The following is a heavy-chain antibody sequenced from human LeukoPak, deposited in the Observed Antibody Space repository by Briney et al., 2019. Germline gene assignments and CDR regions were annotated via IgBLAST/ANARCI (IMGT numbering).Heavy chain of an antibody. V-gene: IGHV1-18*01. D-gene: IGHD3-22*01. J-gene: IGHJ4*02. CDR1: GYTFTSCG. CDR2: ISAYNGNT. Sequence: GASVKVSCKASGYTFTSCGISWVRQAPGQGLEWMGWISAYNGNTNYAQKLQGRVTMTTDTSTSTAYMELRSLRSDDTAVYYCARGRPYYYDSSGYYSDYWGQGTLVTVSS. CDR3: ARGRPYYYDSSGYYSDY.